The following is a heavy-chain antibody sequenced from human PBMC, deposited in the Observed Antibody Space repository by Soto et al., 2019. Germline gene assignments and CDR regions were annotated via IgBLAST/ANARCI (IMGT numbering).Heavy chain of an antibody. J-gene: IGHJ4*02. V-gene: IGHV3-30-3*01. CDR1: GFTFSSYA. CDR3: ARVGDVAVAGTGLFDY. D-gene: IGHD6-19*01. CDR2: ISYDGSNK. Sequence: GSLRLSCAASGFTFSSYAMHWVRQAPGKGLEWVAVISYDGSNKYYADSVKGRFTISRDNSKNTLYLQMNSLRAEDTAVYYCARVGDVAVAGTGLFDYWGQGTPVTVSS.